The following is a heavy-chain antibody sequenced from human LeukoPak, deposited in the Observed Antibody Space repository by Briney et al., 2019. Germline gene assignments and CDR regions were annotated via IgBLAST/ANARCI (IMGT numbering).Heavy chain of an antibody. Sequence: GGSLRLSCAASGFTFYDYAMHWVRQAPGKGLEWVSAISGSGGNTYYADSVKGRFTISRDSSKNTLYLQMNSLRAEDTAVYYCAKGELWDSSGYDAFDIWGQGTMVTVSS. J-gene: IGHJ3*02. V-gene: IGHV3-23*01. CDR1: GFTFYDYA. CDR2: ISGSGGNT. CDR3: AKGELWDSSGYDAFDI. D-gene: IGHD3-22*01.